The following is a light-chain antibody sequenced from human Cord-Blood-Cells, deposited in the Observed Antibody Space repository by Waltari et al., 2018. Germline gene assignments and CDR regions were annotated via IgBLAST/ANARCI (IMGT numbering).Light chain of an antibody. V-gene: IGKV1-39*01. Sequence: DIKMTQSPSSLSASVGDRVTITCSASQSISSYLNWYQQKPGKAPKLLIYAASSLQSGVPSRFSGSGSGTDFTLTISSLQPEDFATYYCQQGYSTPPTFGGGTKVEIK. J-gene: IGKJ4*01. CDR3: QQGYSTPPT. CDR2: AAS. CDR1: QSISSY.